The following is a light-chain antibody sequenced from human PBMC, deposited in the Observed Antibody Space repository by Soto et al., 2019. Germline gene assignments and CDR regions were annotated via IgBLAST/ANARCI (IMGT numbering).Light chain of an antibody. V-gene: IGKV3-15*01. Sequence: EIVMTQSPATLSVSPGERATVSCRASQSVRSNLAWYQQKPGQAPRLLIYGASTRATGIPARFSGSGSGTEFTLTISSLQSEDFAVYYCQQYGSSPITFGQGTKVDIK. CDR1: QSVRSN. J-gene: IGKJ1*01. CDR3: QQYGSSPIT. CDR2: GAS.